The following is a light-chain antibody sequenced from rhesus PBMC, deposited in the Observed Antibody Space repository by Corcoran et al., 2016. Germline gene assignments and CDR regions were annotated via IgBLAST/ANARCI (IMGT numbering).Light chain of an antibody. CDR3: QQHNSYPWM. J-gene: IGKJ1*01. CDR2: YAS. V-gene: IGKV1S14*01. CDR1: QGISNS. Sequence: DIQMTQSPSSLSASVGDTVTITCRASQGISNSLAWYQQNPGKAQTPLIYYASNWERVVPSRVSGSGSGTDFTLTISSLQPEDFAIYYCQQHNSYPWMFGQGTKVEIK.